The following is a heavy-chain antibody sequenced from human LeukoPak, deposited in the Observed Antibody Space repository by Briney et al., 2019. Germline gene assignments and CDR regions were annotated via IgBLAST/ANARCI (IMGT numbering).Heavy chain of an antibody. CDR2: IIPIFGTA. V-gene: IGHV1-69*13. CDR3: ARDGYYYGSGRFFKYYFDY. J-gene: IGHJ4*02. CDR1: GGTFSSYA. D-gene: IGHD3-10*01. Sequence: ASVKVSCKASGGTFSSYAISWVRQAPGQGLEWMGGIIPIFGTANYAQKFQGRVTITADESTSTAYMELSSLRSEDTAVYYCARDGYYYGSGRFFKYYFDYWGQGTLVTVSS.